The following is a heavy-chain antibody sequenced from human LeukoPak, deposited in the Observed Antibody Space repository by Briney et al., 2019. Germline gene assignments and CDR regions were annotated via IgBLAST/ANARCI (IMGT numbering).Heavy chain of an antibody. Sequence: SETLSLTCAVYGGSISGYYWSWIRQPPGKGLEGVGEIHYTGGTSYNPSLKSRATISIDTSKNQLSLKLSSVTAADTAVYYCARGNILSGYCFDFWGQGALVTVSS. CDR2: IHYTGGT. CDR1: GGSISGYY. D-gene: IGHD3-9*01. V-gene: IGHV4-34*01. CDR3: ARGNILSGYCFDF. J-gene: IGHJ4*02.